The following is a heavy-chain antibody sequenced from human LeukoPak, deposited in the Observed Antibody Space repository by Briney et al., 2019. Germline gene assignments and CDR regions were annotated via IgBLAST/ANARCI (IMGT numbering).Heavy chain of an antibody. Sequence: GGSLRLSCAASGFTFSSYAMSWVRQAPGKGLEWVSAISGSGGSTYYADSVKGRFTISRDNAKNSLYLQMNSLRAEDTAVYYCARGVGSITMVRGVISYWGQGTLVTVSS. CDR2: ISGSGGST. J-gene: IGHJ4*02. CDR3: ARGVGSITMVRGVISY. CDR1: GFTFSSYA. D-gene: IGHD3-10*01. V-gene: IGHV3-23*01.